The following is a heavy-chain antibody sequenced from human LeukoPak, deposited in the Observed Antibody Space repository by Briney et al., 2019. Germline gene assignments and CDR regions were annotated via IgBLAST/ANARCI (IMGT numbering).Heavy chain of an antibody. CDR1: GFTFKGSA. V-gene: IGHV3-73*01. CDR3: TRRHYGDYVVDN. Sequence: GGSLKLSCATSGFTFKGSALHWVRQASGQGLEWVGRIRSKAHRYATAYAASVKGRFTGSRDDSKNMAYLQMNSLKTEDTAIYYCTRRHYGDYVVDNWGQGTLVTVSS. D-gene: IGHD4-17*01. CDR2: IRSKAHRYAT. J-gene: IGHJ4*02.